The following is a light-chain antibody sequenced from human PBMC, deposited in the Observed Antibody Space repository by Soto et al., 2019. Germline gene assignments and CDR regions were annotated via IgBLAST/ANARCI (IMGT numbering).Light chain of an antibody. Sequence: QSALAQPASVSGSPGQSITISCTGTSSDVGSYNLVSWYQQHPGKAPKLMIYEGSKRPSGVSNRFSGSKSGNTASLTISVLHAEDEADYYCCSYAGSSTFYVFGTGTKATVL. V-gene: IGLV2-23*01. CDR3: CSYAGSSTFYV. J-gene: IGLJ1*01. CDR1: SSDVGSYNL. CDR2: EGS.